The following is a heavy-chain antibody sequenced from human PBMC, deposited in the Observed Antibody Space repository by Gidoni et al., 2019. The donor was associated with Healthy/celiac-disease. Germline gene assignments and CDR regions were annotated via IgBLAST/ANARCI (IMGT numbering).Heavy chain of an antibody. D-gene: IGHD3-22*01. CDR1: RFTFVSYA. J-gene: IGHJ4*02. CDR3: AKDPPGSYYEPLYYFDY. V-gene: IGHV3-23*01. Sequence: EVQLLESGGGLGQHGGSFMLLCAAPRFTFVSYATGWVRQSPGKGLEWVSSIGGSSGSTYYADSVKGRFTISRDNSKNTLYLQMNSLRAEDTAVYYCAKDPPGSYYEPLYYFDYWGQGTLVTVSS. CDR2: IGGSSGST.